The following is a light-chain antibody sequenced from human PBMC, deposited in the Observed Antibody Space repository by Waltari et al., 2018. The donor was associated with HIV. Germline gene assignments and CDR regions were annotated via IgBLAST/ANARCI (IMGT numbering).Light chain of an antibody. CDR1: QSISTNY. CDR2: GAS. Sequence: EIVLTQSPGTLSLSPGERATLSCRASQSISTNYLARYQQKPGQAPRLLIYGASSRATGIPDRFSGGGSGTDFTLTISRLEPEDFAVYYCQQYNKSPYTFGQGTKLDIK. J-gene: IGKJ2*01. V-gene: IGKV3-20*01. CDR3: QQYNKSPYT.